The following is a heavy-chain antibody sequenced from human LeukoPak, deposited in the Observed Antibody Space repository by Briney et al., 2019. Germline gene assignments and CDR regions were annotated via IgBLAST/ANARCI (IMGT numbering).Heavy chain of an antibody. CDR1: GESLNSYY. D-gene: IGHD2-15*01. CDR3: ARGASATRLGS. CDR2: IYESGTT. J-gene: IGHJ4*02. Sequence: SETLSLTCAVYGESLNSYYWSWVRQPRGEGLEWIGEIYESGTTEYNPSLKSRVTISMVPSKQQFSLSLSSVTAADTAVYYCARGASATRLGSWRLGTPVIVSS. V-gene: IGHV4-34*01.